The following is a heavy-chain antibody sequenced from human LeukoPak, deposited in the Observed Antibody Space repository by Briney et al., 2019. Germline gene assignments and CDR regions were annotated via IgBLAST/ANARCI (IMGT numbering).Heavy chain of an antibody. Sequence: GGSLRLSCTASGFTFSGYAMHWVRQAPGKGLEWVAVISYDGSTQYYADSTKGRFTISRDNSKKTLFLQMNSLRIDDTAVYYCARETAQFAFDIWGQGTMVTVSS. CDR1: GFTFSGYA. CDR3: ARETAQFAFDI. J-gene: IGHJ3*02. CDR2: ISYDGSTQ. V-gene: IGHV3-30-3*01.